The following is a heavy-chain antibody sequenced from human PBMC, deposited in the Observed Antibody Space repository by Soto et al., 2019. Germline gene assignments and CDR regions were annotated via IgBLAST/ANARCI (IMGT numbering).Heavy chain of an antibody. CDR2: IYYSGST. J-gene: IGHJ4*02. Sequence: PSETLSLTCTVSGGSISSYYWSWIRQPPGKGLEWIGYIYYSGSTNYNPSLKSRVTISVDTSKNQFSLKLSSVTAADTAVYYCARVAYDILTGYHPFDYWGQGTLVTVSS. V-gene: IGHV4-59*01. CDR3: ARVAYDILTGYHPFDY. D-gene: IGHD3-9*01. CDR1: GGSISSYY.